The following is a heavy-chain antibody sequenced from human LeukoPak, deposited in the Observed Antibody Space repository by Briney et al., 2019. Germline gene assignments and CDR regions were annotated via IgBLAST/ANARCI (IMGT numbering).Heavy chain of an antibody. CDR2: IYTSGST. V-gene: IGHV4-4*07. CDR1: GGSISSYY. D-gene: IGHD1-1*01. CDR3: ARAPRRTNYYYYYMDV. Sequence: TSETLSLTCTVSGGSISSYYWSWIRQPAGKGLEWIGRIYTSGSTNYNPSLKSRVTMSVDTSKVQFSLKLSSVTAADTAVYYCARAPRRTNYYYYYMDVWGKGTTVTVSS. J-gene: IGHJ6*03.